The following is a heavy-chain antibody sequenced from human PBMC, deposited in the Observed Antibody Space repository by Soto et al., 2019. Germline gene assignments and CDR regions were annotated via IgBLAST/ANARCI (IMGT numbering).Heavy chain of an antibody. CDR2: ISGSGGST. J-gene: IGHJ4*02. V-gene: IGHV3-23*01. CDR3: APGAWGNIAAAGTPSH. CDR1: GFTFSSYA. D-gene: IGHD6-13*01. Sequence: PGGSLRLSCAASGFTFSSYAMRWVRQAPGMGLEWVSAISGSGGSTYYADSVKGRFTISTDNSKNTLYRQINSLRDEDTAVYYCAPGAWGNIAAAGTPSHWGQGTLVTVSS.